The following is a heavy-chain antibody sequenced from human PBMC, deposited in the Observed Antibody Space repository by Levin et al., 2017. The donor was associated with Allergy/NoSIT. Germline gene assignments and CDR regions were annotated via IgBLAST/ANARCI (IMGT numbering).Heavy chain of an antibody. J-gene: IGHJ4*01. Sequence: GGSLRLSCAASGLTFSNYAMSWVRQAPGKGLEWVSAITSRVRTYYTDSVKGRFTVSRDNSKNALYLQMNSLRADDTAVYYCATEMTAVLPVFDFWGQGILVTVSS. D-gene: IGHD2-2*01. V-gene: IGHV3-23*01. CDR2: ITSRVRT. CDR1: GLTFSNYA. CDR3: ATEMTAVLPVFDF.